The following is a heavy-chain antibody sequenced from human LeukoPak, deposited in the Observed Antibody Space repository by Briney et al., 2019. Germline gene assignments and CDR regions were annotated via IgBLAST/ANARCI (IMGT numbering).Heavy chain of an antibody. CDR1: GGSISSYY. Sequence: PSETLSLTCTVSGGSISSYYWSWIRQHPGKGLEWIGYIYYSGSTYYNPSLKSRVTISVDTSKNQFSLKLSSVTAADTAVYYCAVGDFGDYEYFQHWGQGTLVTVSS. D-gene: IGHD4-17*01. CDR2: IYYSGST. V-gene: IGHV4-59*06. J-gene: IGHJ1*01. CDR3: AVGDFGDYEYFQH.